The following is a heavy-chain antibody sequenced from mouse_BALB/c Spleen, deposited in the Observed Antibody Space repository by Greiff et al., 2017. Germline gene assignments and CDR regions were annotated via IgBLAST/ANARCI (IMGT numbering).Heavy chain of an antibody. CDR2: ISCYNGAT. V-gene: IGHV1S34*01. D-gene: IGHD4-1*01. Sequence: LVKTGASVKISCKASGYSFTGYYMHWVKQSPGKSLEWIGCISCYNGATSYNQKFKGKATFTVDTSSSTAYMQFNSLTSEDSAVYCCARWEGEYFDVWGEGTTVTVSS. CDR1: GYSFTGYY. J-gene: IGHJ1*01. CDR3: ARWEGEYFDV.